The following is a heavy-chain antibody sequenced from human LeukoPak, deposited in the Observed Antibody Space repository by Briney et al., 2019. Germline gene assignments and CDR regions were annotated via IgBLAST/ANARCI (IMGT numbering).Heavy chain of an antibody. Sequence: GGSLRLSCAPSGFTFSNHGMHWVRQAPGKGLEWVAVISSDGKTDPNYYSDSARGRFTISRDNSRNVLYLQMNSLSGEDTAIYYCARDELGDYWGRGTPVAVAS. CDR3: ARDELGDY. D-gene: IGHD6-13*01. V-gene: IGHV3-30*03. CDR1: GFTFSNHG. J-gene: IGHJ4*02. CDR2: ISSDGKTDPN.